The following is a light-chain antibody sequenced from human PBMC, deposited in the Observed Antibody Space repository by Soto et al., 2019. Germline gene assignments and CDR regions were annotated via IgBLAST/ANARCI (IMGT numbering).Light chain of an antibody. J-gene: IGKJ4*01. CDR1: QGIALY. Sequence: IQLTQSPWSLSASAGGGGTITCRASQGIALYLAWYQQKPGEAPKLLIYAASTLYGGVPPRFGGSGPGTDFAPTITSLQAEDLATYSGQHLRMYPSTLCGGTKV. V-gene: IGKV1-9*01. CDR3: QHLRMYPST. CDR2: AAS.